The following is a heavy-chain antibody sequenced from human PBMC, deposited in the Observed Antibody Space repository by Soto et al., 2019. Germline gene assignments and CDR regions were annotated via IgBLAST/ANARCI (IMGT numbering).Heavy chain of an antibody. CDR3: ARDRSGGTTSSSFPCAFDI. J-gene: IGHJ3*02. CDR1: GFTFSSYW. CDR2: IKQDGSEK. V-gene: IGHV3-7*03. D-gene: IGHD6-6*01. Sequence: GESLKISCAASGFTFSSYWMSWVRQAPGKGLEWVANIKQDGSEKYYVDSVKGRFTISRDNAKNSLYLQMNSLRAEDTAVYYCARDRSGGTTSSSFPCAFDIWGQGTMVTVSS.